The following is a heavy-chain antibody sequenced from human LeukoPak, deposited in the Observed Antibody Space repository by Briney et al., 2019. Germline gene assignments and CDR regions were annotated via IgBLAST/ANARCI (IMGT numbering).Heavy chain of an antibody. CDR1: GFTFSSYW. CDR3: ARIYHYYDSGSYMFDY. J-gene: IGHJ4*02. D-gene: IGHD3-10*01. V-gene: IGHV3-7*01. CDR2: IKQDGSDK. Sequence: GGSLRPSSTASGFTFSSYWMSWVRLTPGKGLEWGASIKQDGSDKYYVDSVKGRFTISRDNAKSSLYLQMNTLRGEDTAVYYCARIYHYYDSGSYMFDYWGQGTLVTVSS.